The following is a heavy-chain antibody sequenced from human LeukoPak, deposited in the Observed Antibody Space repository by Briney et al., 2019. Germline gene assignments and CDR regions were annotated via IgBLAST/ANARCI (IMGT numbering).Heavy chain of an antibody. CDR2: ISGSGGST. CDR1: GFTFSSYA. CDR3: AKAPRGRFGELLSGDY. J-gene: IGHJ4*02. Sequence: PGGSLRLSCAASGFTFSSYAMSWVRQAPGKGLEWVSAISGSGGSTYYADSVKGRFTISRDNSKNTLYLQMNSLRAEDTAVYYCAKAPRGRFGELLSGDYWGQGTLVTVSS. D-gene: IGHD3-10*01. V-gene: IGHV3-23*01.